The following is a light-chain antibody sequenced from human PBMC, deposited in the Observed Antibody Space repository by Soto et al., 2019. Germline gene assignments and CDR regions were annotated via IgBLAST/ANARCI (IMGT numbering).Light chain of an antibody. CDR2: GAS. Sequence: EIVLTQSPGTLSLSPGERATLSCRASQSVSSSYLAWYQHKPGQAPRLLIYGASIRATGIPDRFSGSGSGTDFTLTISRLEPEDFAVYYCQHYGRSPGLFTFGPGTKVDIK. CDR1: QSVSSSY. J-gene: IGKJ3*01. CDR3: QHYGRSPGLFT. V-gene: IGKV3-20*01.